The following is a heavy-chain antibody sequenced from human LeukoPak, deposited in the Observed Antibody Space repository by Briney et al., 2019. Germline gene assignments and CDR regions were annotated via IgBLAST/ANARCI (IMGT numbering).Heavy chain of an antibody. V-gene: IGHV4-39*07. J-gene: IGHJ2*01. CDR2: IYYSGST. Sequence: SETLSLTCTVSGGSISSSSYYWGWIRQPPGKGLEWIGSIYYSGSTYYNPSLKSRVTISVDTSKNQFSLKMNSVTPADTAVYYCARGFVRGWSYWYFDLWGRGTLVTVSS. D-gene: IGHD6-19*01. CDR1: GGSISSSSYY. CDR3: ARGFVRGWSYWYFDL.